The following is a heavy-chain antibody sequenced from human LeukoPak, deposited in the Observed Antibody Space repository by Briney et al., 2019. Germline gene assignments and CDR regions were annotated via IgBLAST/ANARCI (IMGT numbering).Heavy chain of an antibody. J-gene: IGHJ4*02. CDR3: AKEGKYSSSWYYFDY. V-gene: IGHV3-23*01. Sequence: GGSLRLSCAASGFTFTRSVMSWVRQAPGKGLEWVSAISESGGSTYYADSVKGRFTISRDNSKNTLYLQMNSLRAEDTAVYYCAKEGKYSSSWYYFDYWGQGTLVTVSS. CDR2: ISESGGST. CDR1: GFTFTRSV. D-gene: IGHD6-13*01.